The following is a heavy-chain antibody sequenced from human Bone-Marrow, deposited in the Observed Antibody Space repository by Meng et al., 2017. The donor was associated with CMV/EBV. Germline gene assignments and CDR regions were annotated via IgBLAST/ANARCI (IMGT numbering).Heavy chain of an antibody. D-gene: IGHD5-24*01. V-gene: IGHV3-30*04. CDR2: ISYDGSNK. CDR3: PRDILVGDGYNLAGYGMDV. Sequence: GESLKISCAASGFTFSSYAMHWVRQAPGKGLEWVAVISYDGSNKYYADSVKGRFTISRDNSKNTLYLQMNSLRAEDTAVYYCPRDILVGDGYNLAGYGMDVCGQGTTVTASS. CDR1: GFTFSSYA. J-gene: IGHJ6*02.